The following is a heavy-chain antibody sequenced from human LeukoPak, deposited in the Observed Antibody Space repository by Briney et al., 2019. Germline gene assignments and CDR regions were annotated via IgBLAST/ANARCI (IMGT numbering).Heavy chain of an antibody. CDR3: ARGGGSYSEYFQH. V-gene: IGHV1-2*02. CDR1: GYSFTGYY. D-gene: IGHD1-26*01. CDR2: INPNSGDT. Sequence: ASVKVSCKASGYSFTGYYMHWVRQAPGQGLEWMGWINPNSGDTNYAQKFQGRVTMTRDTSISTAYMELSRLRSDDTAVYYCARGGGSYSEYFQHWGQGTLVTVSS. J-gene: IGHJ1*01.